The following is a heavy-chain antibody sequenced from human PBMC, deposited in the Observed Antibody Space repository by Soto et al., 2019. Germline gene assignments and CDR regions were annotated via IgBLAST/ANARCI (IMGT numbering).Heavy chain of an antibody. J-gene: IGHJ4*02. V-gene: IGHV1-8*01. CDR3: ARSPSWETKVTPYFFDY. Sequence: QVQLVQSGAEVKKPGASVKVSCKASRYTSISYDINWVRQATGQGLEWMGWMNPKSANTGYAQSFQGRVTMTRNTSISTAYMELSSLRSEDTAVYYCARSPSWETKVTPYFFDYWGQGTLVTVSS. CDR1: RYTSISYD. CDR2: MNPKSANT. D-gene: IGHD4-4*01.